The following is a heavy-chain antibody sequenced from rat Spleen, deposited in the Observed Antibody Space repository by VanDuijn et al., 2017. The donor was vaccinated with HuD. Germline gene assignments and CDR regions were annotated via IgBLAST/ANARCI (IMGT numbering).Heavy chain of an antibody. Sequence: QVQLKESGPGLVKPSLTLSLTCTVSGFSLSSYHVGWIRQVPGKGLEWMGLIWGNGNTNYTSAFKSRLSISRDTSKNQVFLKMNSLQTDDTGTYYCTRDRGYFFDYWGQGVMVTVSS. CDR3: TRDRGYFFDY. CDR2: IWGNGNT. CDR1: GFSLSSYH. V-gene: IGHV2-13*01. J-gene: IGHJ2*01.